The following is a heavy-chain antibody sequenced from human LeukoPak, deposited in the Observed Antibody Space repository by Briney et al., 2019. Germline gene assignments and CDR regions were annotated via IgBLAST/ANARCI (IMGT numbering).Heavy chain of an antibody. CDR1: GFTFSGYS. J-gene: IGHJ5*02. CDR3: ARQKGTGSNWFDH. CDR2: ISGSEDGT. D-gene: IGHD1-1*01. Sequence: GGSLRLSCAASGFTFSGYSMHWVRQAPGKGLEYVSYISGSEDGTDYADSVKGRFTISRDNSKSTLYLQMGSLRAEDMAVYYCARQKGTGSNWFDHWGQGTLVTVSS. V-gene: IGHV3-64*02.